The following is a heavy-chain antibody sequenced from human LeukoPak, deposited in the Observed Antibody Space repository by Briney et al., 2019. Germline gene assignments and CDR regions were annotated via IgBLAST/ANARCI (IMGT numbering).Heavy chain of an antibody. Sequence: GGSLRLSCAASGFTFRTYTMNWIRQAPGEGLQWVSAISGSADGTYYSDSVKGRFTISRDNSNNTLYLQMRSLRVEDTAIYYCARDPSSLSMDVWGKGTTVTVSS. CDR1: GFTFRTYT. CDR3: ARDPSSLSMDV. J-gene: IGHJ6*04. CDR2: ISGSADGT. V-gene: IGHV3-23*01.